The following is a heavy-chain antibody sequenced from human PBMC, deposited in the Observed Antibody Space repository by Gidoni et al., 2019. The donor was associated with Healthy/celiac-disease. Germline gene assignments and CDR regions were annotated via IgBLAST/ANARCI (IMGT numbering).Heavy chain of an antibody. CDR1: GYTFTSYA. CDR3: ARGRRYYDSSGYDY. Sequence: QVQLVQSGAEVKKPGASVKVSCKASGYTFTSYAMHWVRQAPGQRLEWMGWINAGNGNTKYSQKFQGRVTITRDTSASTAYMELSSLRSEDTAVYYCARGRRYYDSSGYDYWGQGTLVTVSS. CDR2: INAGNGNT. J-gene: IGHJ4*02. V-gene: IGHV1-3*01. D-gene: IGHD3-22*01.